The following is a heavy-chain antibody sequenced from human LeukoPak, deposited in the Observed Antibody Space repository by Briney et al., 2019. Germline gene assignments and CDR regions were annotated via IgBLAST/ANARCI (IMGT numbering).Heavy chain of an antibody. V-gene: IGHV3-48*04. CDR2: ISSSSSTI. CDR3: ANSLTSGY. CDR1: GFTFSSYS. Sequence: GGSLRLSCAASGFTFSSYSMNWVRQAPGKGLEWVSYISSSSSTIYYADSVKGRFTISRDNARNTLYLQMNSLRAEDTAVYYCANSLTSGYWGQGTLVTVSS. D-gene: IGHD4-23*01. J-gene: IGHJ4*02.